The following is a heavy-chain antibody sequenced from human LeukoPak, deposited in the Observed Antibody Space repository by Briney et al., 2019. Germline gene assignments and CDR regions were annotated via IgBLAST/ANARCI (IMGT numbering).Heavy chain of an antibody. V-gene: IGHV1-69*01. J-gene: IGHJ4*02. CDR2: IIPIFGTA. CDR1: GGTFSSYA. Sequence: SVKVSCKASGGTFSSYAISWVRQAPGQGLEWMGGIIPIFGTANYAQKFQGRVTITADESTSTAYMELSSLRSEDTAVYYCARAYCGGDCYLPFDYWGQGTLVTVSS. D-gene: IGHD2-21*01. CDR3: ARAYCGGDCYLPFDY.